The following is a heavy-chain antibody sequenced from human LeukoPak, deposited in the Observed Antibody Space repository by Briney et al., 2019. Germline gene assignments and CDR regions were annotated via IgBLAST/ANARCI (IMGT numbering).Heavy chain of an antibody. CDR3: ARQYSSSWYVLGWFDP. D-gene: IGHD6-13*01. CDR1: GGSISSYY. V-gene: IGHV4-59*08. CDR2: IYYSGST. J-gene: IGHJ5*02. Sequence: SETLSLTCTVSGGSISSYYWSWIRQPPGKGLEWIGYIYYSGSTNYNPSLKSRVTISVGTSKNQFSLKLSSVTAADTAVYYCARQYSSSWYVLGWFDPWGQGTLVTVSS.